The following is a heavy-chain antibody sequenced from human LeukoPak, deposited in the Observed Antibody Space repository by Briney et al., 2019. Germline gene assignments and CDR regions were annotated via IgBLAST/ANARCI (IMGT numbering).Heavy chain of an antibody. CDR3: ARGAYYDSSGYPMGPYFDY. J-gene: IGHJ4*02. D-gene: IGHD3-22*01. Sequence: SETLSLTCTVSGGSISSYYWSWIRQPPGKGLEWIGYIYYSGSTNYNPSPKSRVTISVDTSKNQFSLKLSSVTAADTAVYYCARGAYYDSSGYPMGPYFDYWGQGTLVTVSS. CDR1: GGSISSYY. V-gene: IGHV4-59*01. CDR2: IYYSGST.